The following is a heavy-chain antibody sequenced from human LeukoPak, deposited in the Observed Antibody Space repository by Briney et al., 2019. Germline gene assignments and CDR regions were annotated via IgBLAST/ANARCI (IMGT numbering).Heavy chain of an antibody. J-gene: IGHJ5*02. Sequence: SETLSLTCTVSGGSISSYYWSWIRQPAGKGLEWIGRIYTSGSTNYNPSLKSRVTMSVDTSKNQFSLKLSSVTAADTAVYYCAREPQYCSSTSCYLVMWFDPWGQGTLVTVSS. D-gene: IGHD2-2*01. V-gene: IGHV4-4*07. CDR3: AREPQYCSSTSCYLVMWFDP. CDR2: IYTSGST. CDR1: GGSISSYY.